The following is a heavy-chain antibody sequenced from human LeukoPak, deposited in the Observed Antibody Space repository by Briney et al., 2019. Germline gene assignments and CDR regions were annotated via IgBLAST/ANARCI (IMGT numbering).Heavy chain of an antibody. Sequence: SETLSLTCTVSGGSIRSNSYYWGWIRQPPGKGLEWLGSIYYSGSTYYINPSLKSRVTISVDTSKNQISLKLSSVTAAGTAVYYCARNRYYYGSRNYGVPTWFYPWGQGTLVTVSS. V-gene: IGHV4-39*01. CDR3: ARNRYYYGSRNYGVPTWFYP. J-gene: IGHJ5*02. CDR1: GGSIRSNSYY. CDR2: IYYSGST. D-gene: IGHD3-10*01.